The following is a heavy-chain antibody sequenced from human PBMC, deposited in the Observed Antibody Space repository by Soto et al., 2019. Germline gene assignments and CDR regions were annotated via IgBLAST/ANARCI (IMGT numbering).Heavy chain of an antibody. J-gene: IGHJ4*02. V-gene: IGHV3-23*01. CDR3: EKTSRDGYRYEFDY. CDR2: ISGIGGST. CDR1: GFTFSSYA. Sequence: PGGSLRLSCAASGFTFSSYAMSWVRQAPGKGLEWVSAISGIGGSTYYAASVKGRFTISSDNSKKTLYLKMNSLSAEDTAVYYCEKTSRDGYRYEFDYWGQGTLVTVSS. D-gene: IGHD5-12*01.